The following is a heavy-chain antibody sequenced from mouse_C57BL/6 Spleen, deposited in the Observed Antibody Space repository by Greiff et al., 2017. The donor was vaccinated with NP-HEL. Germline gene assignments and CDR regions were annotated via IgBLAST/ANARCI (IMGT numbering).Heavy chain of an antibody. CDR3: ATAQSTAY. V-gene: IGHV1-50*01. D-gene: IGHD3-2*02. CDR1: GYTFTSYW. Sequence: QVQLQQPGAELVKPGASVKLSCKASGYTFTSYWMQWVKQRPGQGLEWIGEIDPSDSYNNYNQKFKGKATLTVDTSSSTAYMQLSSLTSDDSAVYYCATAQSTAYWGQGTLVTVSA. J-gene: IGHJ3*01. CDR2: IDPSDSYN.